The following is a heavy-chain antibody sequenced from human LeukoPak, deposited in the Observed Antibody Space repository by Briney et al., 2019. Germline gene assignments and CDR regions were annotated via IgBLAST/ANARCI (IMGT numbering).Heavy chain of an antibody. CDR1: GFTFDDYA. Sequence: GGSLRLSCAASGFTFDDYAMHWVRRAPGKGLEWVSGISWNSGSIGYADSVKGRFTISRDNAKNSLYLQMNSLRAEDTALYYCAKAMVMVVAGGNFDYWGQGTLVTVSS. CDR3: AKAMVMVVAGGNFDY. D-gene: IGHD2-15*01. V-gene: IGHV3-9*01. J-gene: IGHJ4*02. CDR2: ISWNSGSI.